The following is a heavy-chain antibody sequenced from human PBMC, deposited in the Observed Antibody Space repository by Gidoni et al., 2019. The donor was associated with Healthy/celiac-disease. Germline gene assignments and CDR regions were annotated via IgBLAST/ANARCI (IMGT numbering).Heavy chain of an antibody. CDR3: ARGYPFGGSDAFDI. CDR1: GGTFSSYT. Sequence: QVQLVQSGAEVKKPGSSVKVYCKASGGTFSSYTISWVRQAPGQGLEWMGRIIPILGIANYAQKFQGRVTITADKSTSTAYMELSSLRSEDTAVYYCARGYPFGGSDAFDIWGQGTMVTVSS. CDR2: IIPILGIA. V-gene: IGHV1-69*02. J-gene: IGHJ3*02. D-gene: IGHD1-26*01.